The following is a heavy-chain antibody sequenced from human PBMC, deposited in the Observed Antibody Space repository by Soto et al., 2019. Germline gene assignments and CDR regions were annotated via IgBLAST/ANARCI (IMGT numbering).Heavy chain of an antibody. D-gene: IGHD3-10*01. CDR1: GFTFSSYG. J-gene: IGHJ4*02. Sequence: GGSLRLSCAASGFTFSSYGMHWVRQAPGKGLEWVAVIWYDGSNKYYADSVKGRFTISRDNSKNTLYLQMNRLRAEDTAVYYCARDFWEGYYGSGSSYDYWGQGTLVTVSS. CDR2: IWYDGSNK. V-gene: IGHV3-33*01. CDR3: ARDFWEGYYGSGSSYDY.